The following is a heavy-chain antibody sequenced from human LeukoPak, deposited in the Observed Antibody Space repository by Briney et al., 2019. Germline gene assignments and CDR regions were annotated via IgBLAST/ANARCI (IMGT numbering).Heavy chain of an antibody. CDR3: ARERRVCSGGGCYYAPFDY. Sequence: GGSLRLSCAASGFTFSSYGMHWVRQAPGKGLEWVAVIWYDGSNKYYADSVKGRFTISRDNSKNTLYLQMNSLRAEDTAVYYCARERRVCSGGGCYYAPFDYWGQGTLVTVSS. CDR2: IWYDGSNK. D-gene: IGHD2-15*01. CDR1: GFTFSSYG. V-gene: IGHV3-33*01. J-gene: IGHJ4*02.